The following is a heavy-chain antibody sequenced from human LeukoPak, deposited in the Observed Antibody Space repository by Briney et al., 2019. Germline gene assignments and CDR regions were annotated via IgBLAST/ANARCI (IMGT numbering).Heavy chain of an antibody. V-gene: IGHV4-30-2*03. CDR3: ARERNKWEPSPWGY. CDR2: IYYSGST. CDR1: GGSISSGDYY. Sequence: PSQTLSLTCTVSGGSISSGDYYWSWIRQPPGKGLEWIGSIYYSGSTYYNPSLKSRVTISVDTSKNQFSLKLSSVTAADTAVYYCARERNKWEPSPWGYWGQGTLVTVSS. J-gene: IGHJ4*02. D-gene: IGHD1-26*01.